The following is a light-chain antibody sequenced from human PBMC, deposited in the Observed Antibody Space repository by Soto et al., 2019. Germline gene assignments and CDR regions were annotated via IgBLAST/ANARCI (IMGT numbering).Light chain of an antibody. Sequence: DIVMTQSPDSLAVSLGERATINCKSSQSVLYSSNNKNYLAWYQQKPGQPPKLLIYWASTRESGVPDRFIGSGSGTDFTLTISSLQAADVAVYYCQQYYSTPWTFGQVTKVEIK. CDR2: WAS. V-gene: IGKV4-1*01. CDR3: QQYYSTPWT. J-gene: IGKJ1*01. CDR1: QSVLYSSNNKNY.